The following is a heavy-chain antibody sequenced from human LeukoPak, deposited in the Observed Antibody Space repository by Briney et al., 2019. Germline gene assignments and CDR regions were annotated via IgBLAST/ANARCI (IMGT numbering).Heavy chain of an antibody. D-gene: IGHD5-12*01. Sequence: GASVKVSCKASGGTFSSYAISWVRHAPGQGLEWMGGIIPIFGTANYAQKFQGRVTITADESTSTAYMELSSLRSEDTAVYYCARAARYSGYDLDYWGQGTLVTVSS. V-gene: IGHV1-69*13. CDR1: GGTFSSYA. J-gene: IGHJ4*02. CDR2: IIPIFGTA. CDR3: ARAARYSGYDLDY.